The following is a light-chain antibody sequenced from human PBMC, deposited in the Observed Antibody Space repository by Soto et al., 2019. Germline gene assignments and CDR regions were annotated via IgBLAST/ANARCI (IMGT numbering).Light chain of an antibody. J-gene: IGKJ4*01. V-gene: IGKV3-15*01. CDR2: VAS. CDR3: QQYNVWPLT. Sequence: EIVMTQSPATLSVSPGERATLPCRASQSVSSNLAWYQQKPGQTPKLLIYVASTRATGIPARFSGSGSVTEFTLTISSLQSEDFAVYYCQQYNVWPLTFGGGTKVEFK. CDR1: QSVSSN.